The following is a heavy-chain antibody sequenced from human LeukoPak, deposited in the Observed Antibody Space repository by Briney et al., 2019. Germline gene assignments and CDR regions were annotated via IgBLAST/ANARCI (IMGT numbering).Heavy chain of an antibody. Sequence: GGSLRLSCVASRFTFTGFAMHWVRQAPGKGLEWVAVISWDGSTKYYADSVEGRFTISRDNSKNTLYLQMNSLRAEDTAVYYCGRDGGGSGWYTHLDYWGQGILVTVSS. CDR3: GRDGGGSGWYTHLDY. J-gene: IGHJ4*02. D-gene: IGHD6-19*01. V-gene: IGHV3-30-3*01. CDR2: ISWDGSTK. CDR1: RFTFTGFA.